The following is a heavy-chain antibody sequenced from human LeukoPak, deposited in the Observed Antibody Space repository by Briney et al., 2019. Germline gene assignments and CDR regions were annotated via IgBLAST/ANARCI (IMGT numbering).Heavy chain of an antibody. D-gene: IGHD3-3*01. Sequence: SVKVSCKASGGTFSSYAISWVRQAPGQGLEWMGRIIPILGIANYAQKFQGRVTITADKSTSTAYMELSSLRSEDTAVYYCASTQLTYYDFWSGYYRDYGMDVWGQGTTVTVSS. CDR1: GGTFSSYA. J-gene: IGHJ6*02. V-gene: IGHV1-69*04. CDR2: IIPILGIA. CDR3: ASTQLTYYDFWSGYYRDYGMDV.